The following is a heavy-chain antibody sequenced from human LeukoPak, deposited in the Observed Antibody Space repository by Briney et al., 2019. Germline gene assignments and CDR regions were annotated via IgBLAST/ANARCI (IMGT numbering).Heavy chain of an antibody. V-gene: IGHV3-30-3*01. D-gene: IGHD6-6*01. CDR3: ARDGEYSSSYYFDY. Sequence: PGRSLRLSCAASGFTFSSYVMHWVRQAPGKGLEWVAVISYDGSNKYYADSVKGRFTISRDNSKNTLYLQMNSLRAEDTAVYYCARDGEYSSSYYFDYWGQGTLVTVSS. CDR2: ISYDGSNK. J-gene: IGHJ4*02. CDR1: GFTFSSYV.